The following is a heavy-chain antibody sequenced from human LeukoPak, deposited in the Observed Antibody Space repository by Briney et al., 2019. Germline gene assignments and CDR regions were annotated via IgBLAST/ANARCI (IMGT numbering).Heavy chain of an antibody. D-gene: IGHD6-19*01. Sequence: PGGSLRLSCAASGFTFSSYGMHWVRQAPGKGLEWVAFIRYDGSNKYYADSVKGRFTISRDNSKNTLYLQMNSLGAEDTAVYYCAASIAVAGGVDYWGQGTLVTVSS. CDR3: AASIAVAGGVDY. CDR1: GFTFSSYG. CDR2: IRYDGSNK. J-gene: IGHJ4*02. V-gene: IGHV3-30*02.